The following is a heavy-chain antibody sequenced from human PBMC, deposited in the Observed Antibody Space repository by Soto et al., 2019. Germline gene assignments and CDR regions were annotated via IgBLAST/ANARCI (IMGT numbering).Heavy chain of an antibody. CDR1: GYTFTSYG. V-gene: IGHV1-18*01. D-gene: IGHD3-16*02. CDR3: ARDQEPLDVGELSLRD. CDR2: ISAYNGNT. Sequence: QVQLVQSGAEVKKPGASVKVSCKASGYTFTSYGISWVRQAPGQGLEWMGWISAYNGNTNYAQKLQGRVTMTTDTATSTDDMELRSLRSDDTAVYYCARDQEPLDVGELSLRDWGQGTLVTVSS. J-gene: IGHJ4*02.